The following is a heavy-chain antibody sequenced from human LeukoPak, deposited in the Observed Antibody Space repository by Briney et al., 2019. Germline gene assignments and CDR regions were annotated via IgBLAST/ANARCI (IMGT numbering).Heavy chain of an antibody. J-gene: IGHJ4*02. D-gene: IGHD1-26*01. V-gene: IGHV3-11*01. CDR1: GFSFSDYY. CDR3: AREARGSGRDFDY. CDR2: IGTRSNPI. Sequence: GGSLRLSCAASGFSFSDYYMSWIRQAPGMGLEWISYIGTRSNPIYYADSVKGRFTISRDDAKNSLYLQMNSLRDEDTAVYFCAREARGSGRDFDYWGQGILVTVSS.